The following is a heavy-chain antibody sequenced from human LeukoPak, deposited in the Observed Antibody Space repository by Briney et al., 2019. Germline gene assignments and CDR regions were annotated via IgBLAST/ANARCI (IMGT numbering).Heavy chain of an antibody. J-gene: IGHJ6*03. V-gene: IGHV3-53*01. CDR1: GFTVSSNY. CDR2: IYSGGST. Sequence: GGSLRLSCAASGFTVSSNYMSWVRQAPGKGLEWVSVIYSGGSTYYADSVKGRFTISRDNSKNTLYLQMNSLRAEDTAVYYCASDTAAPGDYYYMDVWGKGTTVTVSS. D-gene: IGHD2-2*01. CDR3: ASDTAAPGDYYYMDV.